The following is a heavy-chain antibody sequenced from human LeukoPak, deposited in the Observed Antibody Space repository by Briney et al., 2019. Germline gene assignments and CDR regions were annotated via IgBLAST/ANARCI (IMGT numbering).Heavy chain of an antibody. Sequence: GGSLRLSCAATGFTLISYSMTWVRQAPGKGLEWVSAIRASDSNTFYADSVKGRFTISRDSSKNTLYLQMNSLRAEDTALYYCAKDISVGATPYYFDYWGQGTLVTVSS. CDR1: GFTLISYS. D-gene: IGHD1-26*01. CDR2: IRASDSNT. J-gene: IGHJ4*02. CDR3: AKDISVGATPYYFDY. V-gene: IGHV3-23*01.